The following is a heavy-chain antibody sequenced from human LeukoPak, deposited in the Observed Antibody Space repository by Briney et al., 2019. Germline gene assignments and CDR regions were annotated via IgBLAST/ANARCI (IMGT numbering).Heavy chain of an antibody. CDR1: GFTFSSYG. J-gene: IGHJ4*02. CDR2: ISGSDGST. V-gene: IGHV3-23*01. CDR3: AKDWWELPAYYFDY. Sequence: GGSLRLSCAASGFTFSSYGMSWVRQAPGKGLEWVSAISGSDGSTYYADSVKGRFTISRDNSKNTLYLQMNSLRAEDTAVYYCAKDWWELPAYYFDYWGQGTLITVSS. D-gene: IGHD1-26*01.